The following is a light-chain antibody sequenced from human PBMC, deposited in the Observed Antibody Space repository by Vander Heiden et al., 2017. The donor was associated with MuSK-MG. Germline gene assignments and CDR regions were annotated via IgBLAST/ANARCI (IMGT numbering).Light chain of an antibody. CDR2: GNT. CDR3: QSYDSSLSGSL. J-gene: IGLJ2*01. Sequence: QSVLTQPPSVSGAPGQRVTISCAGSSSNIGSGYDVHWYQQLPGAAPKLLIYGNTIRPSGVPDRFSGSKSGTSASLAITGLQAEDEADYYCQSYDSSLSGSLFCGGTKLTVL. CDR1: SSNIGSGYD. V-gene: IGLV1-40*01.